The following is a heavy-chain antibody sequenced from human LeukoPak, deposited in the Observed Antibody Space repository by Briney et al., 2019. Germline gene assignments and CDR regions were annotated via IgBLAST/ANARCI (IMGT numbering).Heavy chain of an antibody. CDR2: ISSSGSTI. V-gene: IGHV3-11*01. D-gene: IGHD6-13*01. CDR3: ARIIGVTGTDWFDP. Sequence: GGSLRLSCAASGFTFSDYYMSWIRQAPGKGLEWISYISSSGSTIYYADSVKGRFTISRDNAKNSLFLQMNSLRADDTAVYYCARIIGVTGTDWFDPWGQGTLVTVSS. CDR1: GFTFSDYY. J-gene: IGHJ5*02.